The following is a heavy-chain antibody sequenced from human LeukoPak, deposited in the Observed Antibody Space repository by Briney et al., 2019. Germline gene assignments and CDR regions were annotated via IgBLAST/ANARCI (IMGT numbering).Heavy chain of an antibody. Sequence: GGSLRLSCAASGFTFSSYWMRWVRQAPGKGLEWVSAISGSGGSTYYADSVKGRFTISRDNSKNTLYLQMNSLRAEDTAVYYCAKDRLYGDYGGYWGQGTLVTVSS. D-gene: IGHD4-17*01. CDR2: ISGSGGST. CDR3: AKDRLYGDYGGY. CDR1: GFTFSSYW. V-gene: IGHV3-23*01. J-gene: IGHJ4*02.